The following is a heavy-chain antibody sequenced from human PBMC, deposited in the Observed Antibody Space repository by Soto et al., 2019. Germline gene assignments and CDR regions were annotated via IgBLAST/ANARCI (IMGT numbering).Heavy chain of an antibody. J-gene: IGHJ6*02. CDR3: ARDPGNPGYYYYGMDV. CDR2: IKQDGSEK. D-gene: IGHD4-4*01. Sequence: GSLRLSCAASGFTFSSYWMSWVRQAPGKGLEWVANIKQDGSEKYYVDSVKGRFTISRDNAKNSLYLQMNSLRAEDTAVYYCARDPGNPGYYYYGMDVWGQGTTVTVSS. V-gene: IGHV3-7*03. CDR1: GFTFSSYW.